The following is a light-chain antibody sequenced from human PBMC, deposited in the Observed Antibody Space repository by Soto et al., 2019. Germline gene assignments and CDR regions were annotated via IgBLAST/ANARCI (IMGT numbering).Light chain of an antibody. V-gene: IGKV1-5*03. J-gene: IGKJ1*01. CDR3: QQFNSSWT. CDR2: KAS. CDR1: QSISRW. Sequence: SSLSASVGDRVTITCRAGQSISRWLAWYQQKPGRAPKVLIYKASTLESGVPSRFSGGGSGTEFTLIISSLQPDDFAAYYCQQFNSSWTFGQGTKVDI.